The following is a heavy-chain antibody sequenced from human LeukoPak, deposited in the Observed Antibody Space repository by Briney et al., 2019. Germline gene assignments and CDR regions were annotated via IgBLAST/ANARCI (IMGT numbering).Heavy chain of an antibody. V-gene: IGHV3-21*01. CDR2: ISSSSSYI. CDR3: ARSITIFGVVIIPDYYFDY. D-gene: IGHD3-3*01. CDR1: GFTFSSYS. J-gene: IGHJ4*02. Sequence: GGSLRLSCAASGFTFSSYSMNWVRQAPGKGLEWVSSISSSSSYIYYADSVKGRFTISRDNAKNSLYLQMISLRAEDTAVYYCARSITIFGVVIIPDYYFDYWGQGTLVTVSS.